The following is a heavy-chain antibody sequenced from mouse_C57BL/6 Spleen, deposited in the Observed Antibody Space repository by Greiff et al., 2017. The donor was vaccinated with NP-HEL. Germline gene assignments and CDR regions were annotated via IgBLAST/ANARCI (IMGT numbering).Heavy chain of an antibody. CDR2: INPSSGYT. CDR3: SREGPTSTGYFDV. Sequence: VQLHQSGAELAKPGASVKLSCKASGYTFTSYWMHWVKQRPGQGLEWIGYINPSSGYTKYNQKFKDKATLTADKSSSTAYMQLSSLTYEDSAVYFCSREGPTSTGYFDVWGTGTTVTVSS. CDR1: GYTFTSYW. V-gene: IGHV1-7*01. D-gene: IGHD1-1*01. J-gene: IGHJ1*03.